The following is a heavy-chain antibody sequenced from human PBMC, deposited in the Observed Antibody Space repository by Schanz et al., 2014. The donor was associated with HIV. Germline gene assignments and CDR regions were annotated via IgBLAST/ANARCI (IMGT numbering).Heavy chain of an antibody. D-gene: IGHD3-22*01. CDR1: GFTFSTHA. V-gene: IGHV3-33*01. Sequence: QVVESGGGVVQPGMSLRLSCAASGFTFSTHAMHWVRQAPGKGLQWVAGTWFDKLKNYHAASADSVKGRFTISRDISRNTIYLQMNGLRDEDTAVYYCRAWLLGDRMDVWGQGTTVAVSS. J-gene: IGHJ6*02. CDR2: TWFDKLKN. CDR3: RAWLLGDRMDV.